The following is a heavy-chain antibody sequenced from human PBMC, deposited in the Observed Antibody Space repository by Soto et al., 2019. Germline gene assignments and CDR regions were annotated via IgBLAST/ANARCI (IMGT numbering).Heavy chain of an antibody. V-gene: IGHV1-24*01. CDR1: GYTLTELA. D-gene: IGHD3-22*01. CDR2: LDPEDGET. Sequence: QVQLVQSGAEVKKPGASVKVSCKVSGYTLTELAMHWVRQAPGKGLEWMGGLDPEDGETIYAQKFQGRVTMIEDTSTDTAYMELSSLRSEDTAVYYCATPKLLHFDGSGSQPHWYFELWGRGTLVTVSS. CDR3: ATPKLLHFDGSGSQPHWYFEL. J-gene: IGHJ2*01.